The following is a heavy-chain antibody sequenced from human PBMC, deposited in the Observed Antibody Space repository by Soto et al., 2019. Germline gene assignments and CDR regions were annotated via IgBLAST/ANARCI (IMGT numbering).Heavy chain of an antibody. J-gene: IGHJ5*02. D-gene: IGHD3-22*01. Sequence: SETLSLTCTVSGGSINNFSWSWLRQPAGKGLEWIGRIFGNGGTNYNPSFKSRVTMSMDTSTNQFSLRLMSVTATDTAVYFCARDQAVVITADRWFDPWGQGTLVTVSS. CDR1: GGSINNFS. CDR3: ARDQAVVITADRWFDP. CDR2: IFGNGGT. V-gene: IGHV4-4*07.